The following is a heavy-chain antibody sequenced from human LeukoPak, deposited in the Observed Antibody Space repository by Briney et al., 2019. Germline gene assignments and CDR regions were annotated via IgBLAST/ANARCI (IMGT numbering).Heavy chain of an antibody. CDR1: GGSISSYY. CDR2: IYASGNT. J-gene: IGHJ4*02. CDR3: ARQGVATAIDY. V-gene: IGHV4-4*07. Sequence: SETLSLTCTVSGGSISSYYWSWLRQPAGKGLEWIGRIYASGNTNYNTSLKSRVTMSVDTSKNLFALKLSSVTAADTAVYYCARQGVATAIDYWGQGTLVTVSS. D-gene: IGHD2-21*02.